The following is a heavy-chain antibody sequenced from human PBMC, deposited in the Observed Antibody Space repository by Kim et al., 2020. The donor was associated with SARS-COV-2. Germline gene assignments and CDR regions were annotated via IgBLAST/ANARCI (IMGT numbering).Heavy chain of an antibody. CDR3: MVRGLIIT. J-gene: IGHJ4*02. CDR2: IRGDGSAT. D-gene: IGHD3-10*01. CDR1: TFTSRNYA. V-gene: IGHV3-23*01. Sequence: GGSLRLSCVVSTFTSRNYAMSWVRQAPGKGLEWVSAIRGDGSATFSVDSVKGRFTISRDNSRKTLFLEMNNLRAEDTAVYYCMVRGLIITWGQGTLVTVS.